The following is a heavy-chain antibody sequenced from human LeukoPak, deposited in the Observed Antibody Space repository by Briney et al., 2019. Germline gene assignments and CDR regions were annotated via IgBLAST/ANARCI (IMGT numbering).Heavy chain of an antibody. CDR1: GFTSSYRY. CDR2: TSSKGNGYTT. Sequence: GGSLRLSCAASGFTSSYRYMDWVRQAPGKGLEWVGRTSSKGNGYTTYYAASVNARFTISRDDSKNSLYLQMSSLNTEDTAVYYCAKDRGSGGYFDYWGQGTLVTVSS. CDR3: AKDRGSGGYFDY. J-gene: IGHJ4*02. V-gene: IGHV3-72*01. D-gene: IGHD1-26*01.